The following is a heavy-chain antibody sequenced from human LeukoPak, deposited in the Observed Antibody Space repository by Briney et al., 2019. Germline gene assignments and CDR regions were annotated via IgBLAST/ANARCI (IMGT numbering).Heavy chain of an antibody. J-gene: IGHJ5*02. CDR1: GGSISSYY. Sequence: SETLSLTCTVSGGSISSYYWSWIRQPAGKGLEWIGRIYTSGSTSYNPSLKSRVTMSVDTSKNQFSLKLSSVTAADTAVYYCARGVSSWRKLDWFDPWGQGTLVTVSS. CDR2: IYTSGST. CDR3: ARGVSSWRKLDWFDP. D-gene: IGHD6-13*01. V-gene: IGHV4-4*07.